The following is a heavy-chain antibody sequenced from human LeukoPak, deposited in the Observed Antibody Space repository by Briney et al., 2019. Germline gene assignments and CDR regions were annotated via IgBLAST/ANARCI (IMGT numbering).Heavy chain of an antibody. CDR2: ISTTSTYT. J-gene: IGHJ4*02. CDR3: ARDRLTHYYGSGTYYKGFQFDY. Sequence: GGSLRLSCAASGFTFSDYYMSWISQAPGKGLEWISYISTTSTYTNYADSVKGRFTISRDNAKNSLYLQMNSLRAEDTAVYYCARDRLTHYYGSGTYYKGFQFDYWGQGSLVTVTS. CDR1: GFTFSDYY. V-gene: IGHV3-11*05. D-gene: IGHD3-10*01.